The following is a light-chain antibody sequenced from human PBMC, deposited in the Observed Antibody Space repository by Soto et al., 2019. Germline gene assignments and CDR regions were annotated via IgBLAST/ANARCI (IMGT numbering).Light chain of an antibody. CDR1: DSNIGSNS. V-gene: IGLV1-47*02. CDR3: AAWDASLSACV. CDR2: YNN. J-gene: IGLJ1*01. Sequence: QSVLTQPPSASGTAGQVVTISCSGGDSNIGSNSVYWYQHLPRMAPKLLIYYNNQRPSGVPDRFSGSRSGTSASLAIVGLRPEDEAVYYCAAWDASLSACVFGNGTQLTVL.